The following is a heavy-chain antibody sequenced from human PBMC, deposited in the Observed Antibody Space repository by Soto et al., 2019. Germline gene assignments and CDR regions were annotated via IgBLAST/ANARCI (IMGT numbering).Heavy chain of an antibody. V-gene: IGHV3-30-3*01. CDR1: GFTFSSYA. CDR2: ISYDGSNK. J-gene: IGHJ6*02. CDR3: ARDPVVVPAAIPQYYYYGMDV. D-gene: IGHD2-2*01. Sequence: GSLRLSCAASGFTFSSYAMHWVRQAPGKGLEWVAVISYDGSNKYYADSVKGRFTISRDNSKNTLYLQMNSLRAEDTAVYYCARDPVVVPAAIPQYYYYGMDVWGQGTTVTVSS.